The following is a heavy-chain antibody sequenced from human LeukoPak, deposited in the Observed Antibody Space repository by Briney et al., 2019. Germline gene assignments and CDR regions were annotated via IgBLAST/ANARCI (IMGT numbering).Heavy chain of an antibody. Sequence: GGSLRLSCAASGFTFTSYWLHWVRQPPGKGLVWVSLINSDGSTTKYADSVKGRFTMSRDNAKHTLYLQMNSLRGEDTAVYYCATGGSSGWYHFEYWGQGTLVTVSS. V-gene: IGHV3-74*03. D-gene: IGHD6-19*01. CDR1: GFTFTSYW. CDR2: INSDGSTT. CDR3: ATGGSSGWYHFEY. J-gene: IGHJ4*02.